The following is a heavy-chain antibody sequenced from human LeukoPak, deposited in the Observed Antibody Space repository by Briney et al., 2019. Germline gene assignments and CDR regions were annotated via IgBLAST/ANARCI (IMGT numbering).Heavy chain of an antibody. J-gene: IGHJ4*02. CDR3: AKDHGMATIF. CDR1: GFTFSSCA. D-gene: IGHD5-24*01. V-gene: IGHV3-30*18. CDR2: ISYDGSNK. Sequence: GGSLRLSCAASGFTFSSCAMSWVRQAPGKGLEWVAVISYDGSNKYYADSVKGRFTISRDNSKNTLYLQMNSLRAEDTAVYYCAKDHGMATIFWGQGTLVTVSS.